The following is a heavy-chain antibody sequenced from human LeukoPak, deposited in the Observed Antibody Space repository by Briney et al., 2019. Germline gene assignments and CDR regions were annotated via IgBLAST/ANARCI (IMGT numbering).Heavy chain of an antibody. J-gene: IGHJ6*03. CDR3: ARGKRLRSWSGQTRYYYYYYMDV. CDR2: MNPNSGNT. D-gene: IGHD3-3*01. V-gene: IGHV1-8*01. CDR1: GYTFTSYD. Sequence: ASVKVSCKASGYTFTSYDINWVRQATGQGLEWMGWMNPNSGNTGYAQKFQGRVTMTRNTSISTAYMELSSLRSEDTAVYYCARGKRLRSWSGQTRYYYYYYMDVWGKGTTVTVSS.